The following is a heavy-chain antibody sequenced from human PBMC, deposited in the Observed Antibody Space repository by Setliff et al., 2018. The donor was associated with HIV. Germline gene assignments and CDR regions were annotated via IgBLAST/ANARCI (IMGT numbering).Heavy chain of an antibody. CDR1: GASINSGSYY. J-gene: IGHJ4*02. CDR3: ARASRGEFWSGYY. V-gene: IGHV4-39*07. CDR2: IYYSGST. D-gene: IGHD3-3*01. Sequence: SETLSLTCSVSGASINSGSYYWTWIRQHPGKGLEWIGSIYYSGSTYYNPSLKSRVTISVDTSKNQFSLKLSSVTAADTAVYYCARASRGEFWSGYYWGQGTLVTVSS.